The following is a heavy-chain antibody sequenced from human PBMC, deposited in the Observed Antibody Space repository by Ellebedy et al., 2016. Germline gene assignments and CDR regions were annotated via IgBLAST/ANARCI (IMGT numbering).Heavy chain of an antibody. Sequence: GGSLRLXXAASGFTFSSYAMSWVRQAPGKGLEWVSAISGSGGSTYYADSVKGRFTISRDNSKNTLYLQMNSLETGDTAMYYCTTFDHGRGWSWGQGTLVTVSS. CDR1: GFTFSSYA. CDR3: TTFDHGRGWS. D-gene: IGHD6-19*01. V-gene: IGHV3-23*01. J-gene: IGHJ5*02. CDR2: ISGSGGST.